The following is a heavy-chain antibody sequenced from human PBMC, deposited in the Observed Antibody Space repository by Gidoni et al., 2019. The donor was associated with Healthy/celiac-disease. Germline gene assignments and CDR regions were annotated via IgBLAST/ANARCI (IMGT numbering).Heavy chain of an antibody. V-gene: IGHV2-26*01. CDR1: GFSLSTPRMG. Sequence: QVTVKESGPVLVKPTDTLTLTCTVSGFSLSTPRMGVSWIRQPPGKALEWLAHILSNDEKYYSTSLKSRLTIPKDTSKSQVVLTMTNMDPVDTATSYCARILGLWFGEPTQFDYWGQGTLVTVSS. D-gene: IGHD3-10*01. CDR2: ILSNDEK. CDR3: ARILGLWFGEPTQFDY. J-gene: IGHJ4*02.